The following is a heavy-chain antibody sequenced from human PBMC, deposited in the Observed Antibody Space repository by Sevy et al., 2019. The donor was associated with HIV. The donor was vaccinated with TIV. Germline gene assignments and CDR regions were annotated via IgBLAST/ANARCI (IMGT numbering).Heavy chain of an antibody. CDR1: GFTFNNYA. CDR3: AKEKEMSMYYFHS. Sequence: GGCLRLSCAASGFTFNNYALNWVRQAPGKGLEWVSVISGSGSYTYYADFVKGRFTISRDPSKNTLYLQMNSLRAEDTAVYYCAKEKEMSMYYFHSWGQGTLVTVSS. V-gene: IGHV3-23*01. D-gene: IGHD3-10*02. J-gene: IGHJ4*02. CDR2: ISGSGSYT.